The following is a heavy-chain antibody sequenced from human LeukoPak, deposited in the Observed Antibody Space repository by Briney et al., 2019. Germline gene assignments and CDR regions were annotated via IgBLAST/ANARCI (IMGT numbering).Heavy chain of an antibody. D-gene: IGHD3-22*01. Sequence: SETLSLTCTVSGGSISSYYWSWIRQPAGKGLEWIGRIYTSGSTNYNPSLKSRVTMSVDTSKNQFSLKLSSVTAADTAVYYCARERRGYYDSSGYDAFDIRGQGTMVTVSS. CDR3: ARERRGYYDSSGYDAFDI. CDR2: IYTSGST. J-gene: IGHJ3*02. V-gene: IGHV4-4*07. CDR1: GGSISSYY.